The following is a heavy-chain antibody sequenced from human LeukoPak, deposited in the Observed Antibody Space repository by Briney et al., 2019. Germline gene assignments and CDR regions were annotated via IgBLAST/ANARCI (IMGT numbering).Heavy chain of an antibody. V-gene: IGHV3-23*01. J-gene: IGHJ4*02. CDR2: ISGSGGST. Sequence: GGSLRLFYAAFGFTFSIDDVNCVRQAPGKGLEWVSGISGSGGSTYYADSVKGRFTISRVNFKNTLYVQMNSLRAEDTAVYYCARADSNWHRYCFDCWGLVSVLTVYS. D-gene: IGHD6-13*01. CDR3: ARADSNWHRYCFDC. CDR1: GFTFSIDD.